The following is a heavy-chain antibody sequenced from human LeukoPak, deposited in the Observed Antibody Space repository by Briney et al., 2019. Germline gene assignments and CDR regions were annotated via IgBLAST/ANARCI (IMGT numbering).Heavy chain of an antibody. CDR3: ARDVISLTMSTNDAFDI. D-gene: IGHD3-10*02. Sequence: PSETLSLTCTVSGGSISSYYWSWIRQPPGKGLEWIGYIYYSGSTNYNPSLKSRVTISVDTSKNQFSLKLSSVTAADTAVYYCARDVISLTMSTNDAFDIWGQGTMVTVSS. CDR2: IYYSGST. V-gene: IGHV4-59*01. J-gene: IGHJ3*02. CDR1: GGSISSYY.